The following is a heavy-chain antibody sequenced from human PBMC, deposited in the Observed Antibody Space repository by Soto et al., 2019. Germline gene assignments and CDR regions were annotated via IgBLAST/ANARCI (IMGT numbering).Heavy chain of an antibody. CDR1: GASISRYY. CDR3: ARAYGGYADY. V-gene: IGHV4-59*01. J-gene: IGHJ4*02. CDR2: LYNTGST. D-gene: IGHD5-12*01. Sequence: TLSLTCTVSGASISRYYWSWIRQSPGRGLEWIGYLYNTGSTIYNPSLKGRVTISVDTSKNQFSLKLSSVAAADTAVYYCARAYGGYADYWGQGALVTVSS.